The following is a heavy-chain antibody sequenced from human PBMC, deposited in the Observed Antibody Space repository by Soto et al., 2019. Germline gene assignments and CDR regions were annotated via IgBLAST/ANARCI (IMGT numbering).Heavy chain of an antibody. CDR3: ARDAYYYYGMDV. V-gene: IGHV3-48*02. J-gene: IGHJ6*02. Sequence: EVQLVESGGGLVQPGGSLRLSCAASGFTFSSYSMNWVRQAPGKGLEWVSYISSSSSTIYYADSVKGRFTISRDNAKNLLYLQMNSLRDEDTAVYYCARDAYYYYGMDVWGQGTTVTVSS. CDR1: GFTFSSYS. D-gene: IGHD3-16*01. CDR2: ISSSSSTI.